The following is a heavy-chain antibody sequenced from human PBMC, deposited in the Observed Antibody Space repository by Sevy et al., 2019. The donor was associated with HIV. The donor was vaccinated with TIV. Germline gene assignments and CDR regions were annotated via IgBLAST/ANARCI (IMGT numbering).Heavy chain of an antibody. V-gene: IGHV4-39*01. Sequence: SETLSLTCSVSGGSISNGDYYWAWIRLPPGKGLEWIGSIYYNGDTYYNPSLKRRVTVSVDMSKNQFSLRLSSVTAADTATYYCARHRAHHDYADPWGQGTLVTVSS. D-gene: IGHD4-17*01. J-gene: IGHJ5*02. CDR2: IYYNGDT. CDR3: ARHRAHHDYADP. CDR1: GGSISNGDYY.